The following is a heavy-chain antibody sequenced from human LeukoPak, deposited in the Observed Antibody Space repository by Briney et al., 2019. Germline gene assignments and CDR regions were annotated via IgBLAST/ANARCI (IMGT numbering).Heavy chain of an antibody. J-gene: IGHJ4*02. CDR1: GYTFTNYG. CDR3: ARGGYDFWSGYYGDY. V-gene: IGHV1-18*01. CDR2: ISAYNGNT. Sequence: ASVKVSCKASGYTFTNYGISWVRQAPGQGLEWMGWISAYNGNTNYAQNLQGRVTLTTDTSTSTAYMELRSLRSDDTAVYYCARGGYDFWSGYYGDYWGQGTLVTVSP. D-gene: IGHD3-3*01.